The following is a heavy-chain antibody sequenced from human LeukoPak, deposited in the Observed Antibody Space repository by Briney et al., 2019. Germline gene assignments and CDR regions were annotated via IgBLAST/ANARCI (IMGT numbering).Heavy chain of an antibody. CDR3: ARDRGLLWFGELLMEGFDY. D-gene: IGHD3-10*01. V-gene: IGHV1-2*02. CDR1: GYTFTGYY. CDR2: INPNSGGT. Sequence: ASVKVSCKASGYTFTGYYMHWVRQAHGQGLEWVGWINPNSGGTNYAQKLQGRVTMTRDTSIRTAYMELSRLRSDDTAVYYCARDRGLLWFGELLMEGFDYWGQGTLVTVSS. J-gene: IGHJ4*02.